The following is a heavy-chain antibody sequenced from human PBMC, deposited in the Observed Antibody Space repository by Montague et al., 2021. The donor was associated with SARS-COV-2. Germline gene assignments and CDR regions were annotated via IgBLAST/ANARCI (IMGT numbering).Heavy chain of an antibody. CDR1: GGSISSGSYY. CDR3: AREFRIELWQTNWYFGL. J-gene: IGHJ2*01. Sequence: SETLSLTCTVSGGSISSGSYYWSWIRQPPGKGLEWIGNFDHSGDTKYNPSLKSRATISVDTSKNHFALRLSSVTAADTAVYYCAREFRIELWQTNWYFGLWGRGTLVTVSS. V-gene: IGHV4-61*03. D-gene: IGHD3-16*01. CDR2: FDHSGDT.